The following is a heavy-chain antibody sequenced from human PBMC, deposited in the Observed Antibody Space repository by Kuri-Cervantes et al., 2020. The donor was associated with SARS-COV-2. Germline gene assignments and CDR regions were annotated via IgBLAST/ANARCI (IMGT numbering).Heavy chain of an antibody. CDR1: GYTFTGYY. Sequence: GGSLRLSCKASGYTFTGYYMHWVRQAPGQGLEWMGWINPNSGGTNYAQKFQGRVTMTRDTSISTAYMELSRLRSDDTAVYYCATPSYYDSSGSYDALDIWGQGTMVTVSS. J-gene: IGHJ3*02. CDR2: INPNSGGT. CDR3: ATPSYYDSSGSYDALDI. D-gene: IGHD3-22*01. V-gene: IGHV1-2*02.